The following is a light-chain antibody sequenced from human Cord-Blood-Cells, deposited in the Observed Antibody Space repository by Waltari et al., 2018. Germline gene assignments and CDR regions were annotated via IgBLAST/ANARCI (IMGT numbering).Light chain of an antibody. CDR2: DVI. Sequence: QSALTQPRSVSGSPGQSVTISCTGTIRDVGGYNVFRLYQQHPGKAPKLMIYDVIKRPSRVPDRFSGSKSGHPASLTISGLQAEDEADYYCCSYAGSYTWVFGGGTKLTVL. CDR3: CSYAGSYTWV. CDR1: IRDVGGYNV. V-gene: IGLV2-11*01. J-gene: IGLJ3*02.